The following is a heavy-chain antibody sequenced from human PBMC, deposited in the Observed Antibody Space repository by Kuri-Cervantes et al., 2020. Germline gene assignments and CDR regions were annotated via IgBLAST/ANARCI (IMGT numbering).Heavy chain of an antibody. CDR1: GFTFSSYG. J-gene: IGHJ3*02. CDR2: IWYDGSNK. V-gene: IGHV3-30*02. CDR3: AKPPPYDSSGYYQTSDAFDI. D-gene: IGHD3-22*01. Sequence: GESLKISCAASGFTFSSYGMHWVRQAPGKGLEWVAVIWYDGSNKYYADSVKGRFTISRDNSKNTLYLQMNSLRAEDTAVYYCAKPPPYDSSGYYQTSDAFDIWGQGTMVTVSS.